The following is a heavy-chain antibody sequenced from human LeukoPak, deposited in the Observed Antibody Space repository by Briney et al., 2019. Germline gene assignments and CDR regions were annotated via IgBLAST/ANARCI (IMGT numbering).Heavy chain of an antibody. CDR1: GGSISSGDYY. D-gene: IGHD6-6*01. Sequence: SQTLSLTCTVSGGSISSGDYYWSWIRQPPGTGLEWIGYIYYSGSTYYNPSLKSRVTISVDTSKNQFSLKLSSVTAADTAVYYCARVRSSSSGFDYWGQGTLVTVSS. V-gene: IGHV4-30-4*01. CDR3: ARVRSSSSGFDY. CDR2: IYYSGST. J-gene: IGHJ4*02.